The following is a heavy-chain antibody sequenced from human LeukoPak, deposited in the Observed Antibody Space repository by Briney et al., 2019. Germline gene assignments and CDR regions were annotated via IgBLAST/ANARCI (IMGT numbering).Heavy chain of an antibody. Sequence: GGSLRLSCVASGFTFSHFAFHWVRQAPGKGLEWVAVIWSGGTNRYYGDSVKGRFIIYRDDSKNTIYLQMNSLRDEDTAVYYCAKDAQRGFDYSNSLEFWGQGSLGSVSS. CDR3: AKDAQRGFDYSNSLEF. D-gene: IGHD4-11*01. CDR2: IWSGGTNR. CDR1: GFTFSHFA. V-gene: IGHV3-33*06. J-gene: IGHJ4*02.